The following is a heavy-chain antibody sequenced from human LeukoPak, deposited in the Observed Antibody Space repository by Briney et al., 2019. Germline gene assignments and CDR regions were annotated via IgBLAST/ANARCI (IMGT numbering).Heavy chain of an antibody. J-gene: IGHJ4*02. Sequence: LPGGSLRLSCAGYGFTFYNYAMSWVRQAPGKGLEWVSSVSGDGQRTFYADSVKGRFTISRDNSMNTLNLQMNSLRAEDTAVYYCAKEQDNRLLLSHFDYWGQGILVTVSS. CDR2: VSGDGQRT. CDR3: AKEQDNRLLLSHFDY. CDR1: GFTFYNYA. D-gene: IGHD2-2*01. V-gene: IGHV3-23*01.